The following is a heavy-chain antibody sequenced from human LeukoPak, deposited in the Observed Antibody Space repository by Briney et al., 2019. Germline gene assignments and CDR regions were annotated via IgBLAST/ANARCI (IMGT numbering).Heavy chain of an antibody. CDR3: AREPRVAAAGTP. CDR2: ISSSSSYI. D-gene: IGHD6-13*01. Sequence: GGSLRLSCAASGFTFSSYSMNWVRQAPGKGLEWVSSISSSSSYIYYADSVKGRFTISRDNAKNSLYLQMNSLRAEDTAVYYCAREPRVAAAGTPWGQGTLVTVSS. CDR1: GFTFSSYS. V-gene: IGHV3-21*01. J-gene: IGHJ5*02.